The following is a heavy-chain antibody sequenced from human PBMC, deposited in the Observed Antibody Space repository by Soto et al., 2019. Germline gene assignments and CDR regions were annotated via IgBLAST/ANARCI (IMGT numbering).Heavy chain of an antibody. J-gene: IGHJ6*02. CDR1: GCTFSSYG. V-gene: IGHV3-23*01. Sequence: PGGALGLNCSASGCTFSSYGKNWVCKAPGKGLEWVSALSGSGDTTYYADSVRGRFSSSRDNSKNNLYLQMSSLRGEDTAVYYCAKGPQFFYYFAMYVRGPGFPVTVSS. CDR2: LSGSGDTT. CDR3: AKGPQFFYYFAMYV.